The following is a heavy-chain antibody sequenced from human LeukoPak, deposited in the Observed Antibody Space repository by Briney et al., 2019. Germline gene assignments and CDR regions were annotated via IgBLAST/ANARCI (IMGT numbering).Heavy chain of an antibody. V-gene: IGHV3-74*01. J-gene: IGHJ4*02. CDR2: ISSDESST. Sequence: GGSLRLSCAASGFTFSNYWMHWVRQAPGKGLVWVSRISSDESSTTYADSVKGRFTISRDNAKNTLYLKMNTLRAEDTAIYFCARGGFTGASCPYFDYWGQGTLVTVSS. CDR1: GFTFSNYW. D-gene: IGHD2-2*01. CDR3: ARGGFTGASCPYFDY.